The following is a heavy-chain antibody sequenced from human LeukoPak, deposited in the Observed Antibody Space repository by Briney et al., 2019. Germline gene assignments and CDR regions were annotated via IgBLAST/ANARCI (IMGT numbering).Heavy chain of an antibody. V-gene: IGHV4-59*08. D-gene: IGHD4-17*01. CDR3: ARLRATVTGWLDP. J-gene: IGHJ5*02. CDR2: IYYSGST. Sequence: SGPTLVKPSETLSLTCTVSGGSISSYYWSWIRQPPGKGLEWIGYIYYSGSTNYNPSLKSRVTISVDTSKNQFSLKLSSVTAADTAVYYCARLRATVTGWLDPWGQGTLVTVSS. CDR1: GGSISSYY.